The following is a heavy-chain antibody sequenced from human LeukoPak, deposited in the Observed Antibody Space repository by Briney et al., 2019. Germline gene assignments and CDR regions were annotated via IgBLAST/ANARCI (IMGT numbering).Heavy chain of an antibody. CDR3: ANWAPSKPYSSGWFEYFQH. CDR2: ISGSGGST. Sequence: PGGSLRLSCAASGFTFSSYAMSWVRQAPGKGLEWVSAISGSGGSTYYADSVKGRFTISRDNSKNTLYLQMNSLRAEDTAVYYRANWAPSKPYSSGWFEYFQHWGQGTLVTVSS. J-gene: IGHJ1*01. CDR1: GFTFSSYA. V-gene: IGHV3-23*01. D-gene: IGHD6-19*01.